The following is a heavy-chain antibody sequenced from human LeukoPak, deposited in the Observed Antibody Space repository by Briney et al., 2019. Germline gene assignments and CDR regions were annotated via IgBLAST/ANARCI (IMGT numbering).Heavy chain of an antibody. CDR1: GGSISSSNYY. J-gene: IGHJ4*02. Sequence: SETLSLTCTVSGGSISSSNYYWGWIPQPPGKGLGWIGSIYYSGSTYYNPSLKSRVTISVDTSKNQFSLKLSSVTAADTAVYYCASSGWYQVVVYWGQGTLVTVSS. V-gene: IGHV4-39*07. CDR3: ASSGWYQVVVY. D-gene: IGHD6-19*01. CDR2: IYYSGST.